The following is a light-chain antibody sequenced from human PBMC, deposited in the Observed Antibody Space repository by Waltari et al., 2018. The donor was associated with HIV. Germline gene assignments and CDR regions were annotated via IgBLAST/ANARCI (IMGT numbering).Light chain of an antibody. J-gene: IGKJ4*01. Sequence: IVLTQSPATLSLSPGERATPSCRASQSISSYLAWYQQTPGQAPRLLIYDASNRATGIPARFSGSGSGTDFTLTISSLEPEDFAVYHCQHRSNWPLTFGGGTKVEIK. CDR1: QSISSY. CDR3: QHRSNWPLT. V-gene: IGKV3-11*01. CDR2: DAS.